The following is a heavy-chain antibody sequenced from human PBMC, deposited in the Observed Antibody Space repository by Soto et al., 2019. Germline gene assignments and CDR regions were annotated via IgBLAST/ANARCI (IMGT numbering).Heavy chain of an antibody. V-gene: IGHV3-49*04. J-gene: IGHJ4*02. D-gene: IGHD2-15*01. CDR1: GFTFGDYA. CDR3: ARSLLNGMDV. CDR2: IRSKAYGGTP. Sequence: GGSLRLSCTASGFTFGDYAVNWVRQAPGKGLEWVGFIRSKAYGGTPEYAASVKGRFTISRDDSKSIAYLQMNSLKTEDTAVFYCARSLLNGMDVWGQGTLVTVSS.